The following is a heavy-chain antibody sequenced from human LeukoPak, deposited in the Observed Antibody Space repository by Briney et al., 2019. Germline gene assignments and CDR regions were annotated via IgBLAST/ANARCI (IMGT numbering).Heavy chain of an antibody. J-gene: IGHJ6*03. Sequence: SQTLSLTCTVSGGSISSGDYYWSWIRQPPGKGLEWIGYIYYSGSTYYNPSLKSRVTISVDTSKNQFSLKLSSVTAADTAVYYCARIVVPAALYCYYYYMDVWGKGTTVTVS. CDR1: GGSISSGDYY. CDR3: ARIVVPAALYCYYYYMDV. V-gene: IGHV4-30-4*08. D-gene: IGHD2-2*01. CDR2: IYYSGST.